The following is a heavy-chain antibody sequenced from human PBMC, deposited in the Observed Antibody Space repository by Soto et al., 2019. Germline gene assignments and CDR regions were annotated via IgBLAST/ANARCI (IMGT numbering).Heavy chain of an antibody. V-gene: IGHV3-7*01. J-gene: IGHJ4*02. CDR3: ATYHDDEWESYRHRY. CDR1: GLAFRSFL. CDR2: INQDGRDT. Sequence: GVLRLSCAASGLAFRSFLMSWVRQAPGGGLEWVANINQDGRDTYYSDSVRDRFTISRDNAANSLFLHMNSLGAEDTAVYYCATYHDDEWESYRHRYWGQGTLVTVSS. D-gene: IGHD3-16*02.